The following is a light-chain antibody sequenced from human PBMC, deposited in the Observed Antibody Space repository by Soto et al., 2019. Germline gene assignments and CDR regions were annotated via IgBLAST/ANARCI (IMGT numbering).Light chain of an antibody. J-gene: IGLJ1*01. CDR1: SSDIGTYNL. CDR3: CSYAGSSTLYV. Sequence: QSALTQPASVSGSPGQSITISCTGTSSDIGTYNLVSWYQQHPGKAPKLMIYEVNKRPSGVSDRFSGSKSGNTASLTISGLQAEDEADYYCCSYAGSSTLYVFATGTKLTVL. CDR2: EVN. V-gene: IGLV2-23*02.